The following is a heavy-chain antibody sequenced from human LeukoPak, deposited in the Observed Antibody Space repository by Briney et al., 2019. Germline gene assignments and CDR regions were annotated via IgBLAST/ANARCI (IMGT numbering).Heavy chain of an antibody. CDR2: INPNSGGT. CDR1: GYTFTGYY. D-gene: IGHD3-10*01. J-gene: IGHJ5*02. Sequence: GASVKVSCKASGYTFTGYYIHWVRQAPGQGLEWMGWINPNSGGTNYAQKFQGRVTMTRDTSISTAYMELSRLRSDDTAVYYCARDRVRGVNWFDPWGQGTLVTVSS. V-gene: IGHV1-2*02. CDR3: ARDRVRGVNWFDP.